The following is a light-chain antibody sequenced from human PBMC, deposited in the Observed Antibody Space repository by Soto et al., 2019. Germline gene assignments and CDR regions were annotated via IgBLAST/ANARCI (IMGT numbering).Light chain of an antibody. V-gene: IGKV1-5*01. J-gene: IGKJ1*01. CDR3: QQYENYWT. CDR1: QSISSW. Sequence: DIQMTQSPSTLSGSVGDRVTITCRASQSISSWLAWYQHKPGEAPKLLIYDASNLDSGVPSRFSGSGSGTEFSLTISNLQPDDCATYYCQQYENYWTFGQGTKVDIK. CDR2: DAS.